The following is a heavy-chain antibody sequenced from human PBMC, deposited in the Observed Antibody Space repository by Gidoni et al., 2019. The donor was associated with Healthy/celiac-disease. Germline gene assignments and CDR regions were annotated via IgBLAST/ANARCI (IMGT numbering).Heavy chain of an antibody. J-gene: IGHJ4*02. CDR3: ANGLFTMTDY. D-gene: IGHD3-22*01. Sequence: EVQLVESGGGLVQPGGSLRLSCAAAGFTFSSYWMSWVRQAPGKGLAWVANIKQDGSEKYYVDSVKGRFTISRDNAKTSLYLQMNSLRAEDTAVYYCANGLFTMTDYWGQGTLVTVSS. CDR1: GFTFSSYW. V-gene: IGHV3-7*02. CDR2: IKQDGSEK.